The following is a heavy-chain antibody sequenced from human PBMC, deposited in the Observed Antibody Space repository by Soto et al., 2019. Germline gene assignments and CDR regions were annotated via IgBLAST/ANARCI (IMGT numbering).Heavy chain of an antibody. J-gene: IGHJ6*02. Sequence: SVKVSCKASGGTFSRYAISWVRQAPGQGLEWMGGIIPIFGATKYAQKFQGRVTFTADESTSTAYMELSSLRSEDTAVYYCAREGVAPYYYYGMDVWGQGTPVTVSS. CDR3: AREGVAPYYYYGMDV. CDR2: IIPIFGAT. D-gene: IGHD5-12*01. CDR1: GGTFSRYA. V-gene: IGHV1-69*13.